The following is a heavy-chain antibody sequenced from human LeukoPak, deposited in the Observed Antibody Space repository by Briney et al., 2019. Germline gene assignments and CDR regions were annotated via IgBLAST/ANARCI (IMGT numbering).Heavy chain of an antibody. D-gene: IGHD3-10*01. CDR1: GYTFTNYG. Sequence: GASVTVSCKASGYTFTNYGISWVRQAPGQGLEWMGWISAYNSNTNYAQTLQGRVTMTTDTSTRTAYMELRSLRSDDTAVYYCAREEARGDPLDYWGQGTLVTVSS. CDR2: ISAYNSNT. J-gene: IGHJ4*02. CDR3: AREEARGDPLDY. V-gene: IGHV1-18*01.